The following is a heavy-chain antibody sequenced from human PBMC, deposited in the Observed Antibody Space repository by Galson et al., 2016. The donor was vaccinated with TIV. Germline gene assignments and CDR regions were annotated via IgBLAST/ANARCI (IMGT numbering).Heavy chain of an antibody. D-gene: IGHD2-21*01. V-gene: IGHV1-46*01. CDR3: AVWSNIYYFAL. CDR2: IDPSSGGT. Sequence: SVKVSCKASGYTFITYYMHWVRQAPGQGLEWVGVIDPSSGGTTYAQKFQGRVTMTRDTSTSTVYMDLSSLRSDDTAVFYCAVWSNIYYFALWGRGTLITVSS. CDR1: GYTFITYY. J-gene: IGHJ4*02.